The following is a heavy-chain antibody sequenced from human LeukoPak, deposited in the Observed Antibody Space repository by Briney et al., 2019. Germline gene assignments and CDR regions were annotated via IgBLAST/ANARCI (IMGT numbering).Heavy chain of an antibody. V-gene: IGHV3-7*01. J-gene: IGHJ4*02. Sequence: HPGGSLRLSCAASGFTFSSYWMSWVRQAPGKGLEWVANIKEDGSEIYYVDSVKGRFTISRDNAKNSLYPQMNSLRAEDTAVYYCARDLREGSSTYWGQGTLVTVSS. D-gene: IGHD6-6*01. CDR1: GFTFSSYW. CDR2: IKEDGSEI. CDR3: ARDLREGSSTY.